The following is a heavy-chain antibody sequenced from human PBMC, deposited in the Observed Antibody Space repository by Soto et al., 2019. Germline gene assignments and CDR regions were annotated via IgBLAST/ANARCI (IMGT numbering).Heavy chain of an antibody. Sequence: QLHLVQSGAVVKKPGASVTVSCSASGYPVTAYYMHWVRQAPGRGLEWMGGINPATGAAKYTQTFQGSVTMPSNTSTRTVFMELSGQTSGDTAVFSCARGGGVGVAGSAAFDMWGQGTLVTVSS. J-gene: IGHJ3*02. CDR3: ARGGGVGVAGSAAFDM. V-gene: IGHV1-2*02. CDR1: GYPVTAYY. D-gene: IGHD3-3*01. CDR2: INPATGAA.